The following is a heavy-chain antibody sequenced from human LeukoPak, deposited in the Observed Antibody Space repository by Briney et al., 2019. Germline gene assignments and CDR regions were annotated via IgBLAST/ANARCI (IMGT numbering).Heavy chain of an antibody. Sequence: GGSLRLSCAASGFTFSSYWMSWVRQAPGKGLEWVANIKQDGSEKYYVDSVKGRFTISRDNAKNSLYLQMNSLRAEDTAVYYCARESGYSYGYHFDYWGQGTLVTVSS. CDR3: ARESGYSYGYHFDY. V-gene: IGHV3-7*01. CDR2: IKQDGSEK. D-gene: IGHD5-18*01. CDR1: GFTFSSYW. J-gene: IGHJ4*02.